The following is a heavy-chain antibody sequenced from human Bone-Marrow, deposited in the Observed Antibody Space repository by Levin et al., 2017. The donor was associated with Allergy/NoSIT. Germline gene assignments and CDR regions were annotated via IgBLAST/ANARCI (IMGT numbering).Heavy chain of an antibody. Sequence: GGSLRLSCKASGFDFTNDWIAWVRQMPGKGLELMGLVYPADSDTRYSPSFQGHVTISADKSIRTAYLQWSSLKASDTAMYYCARSMGRSYYFYYYALDVWGQGTTVTVSS. CDR2: VYPADSDT. J-gene: IGHJ6*02. CDR1: GFDFTNDW. V-gene: IGHV5-51*01. D-gene: IGHD1-26*01. CDR3: ARSMGRSYYFYYYALDV.